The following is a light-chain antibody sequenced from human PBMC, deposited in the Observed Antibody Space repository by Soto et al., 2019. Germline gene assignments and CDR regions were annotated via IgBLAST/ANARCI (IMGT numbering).Light chain of an antibody. CDR2: SAS. V-gene: IGKV1-39*01. CDR3: QQSYSTPNT. CDR1: QSISSY. Sequence: DIQMTQSPSSLSASVGDRVTITCRASQSISSYLNWYQQKPGKAPKLLIDSASSLQSGVPSGFSGSGSETEFTLTISSLQPEDFATYYCQQSYSTPNTFGGGTKVEIK. J-gene: IGKJ4*01.